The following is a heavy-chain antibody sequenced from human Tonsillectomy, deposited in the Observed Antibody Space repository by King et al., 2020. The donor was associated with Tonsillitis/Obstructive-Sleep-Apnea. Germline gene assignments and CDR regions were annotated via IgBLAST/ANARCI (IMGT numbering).Heavy chain of an antibody. Sequence: QLQESGPGLVKPSETLSLTCTVSGDSVSSSNYYWGWVRQPPGKGLEWIGTIYYSWSTYYYPSLKSRVTIAVDTSKNQFSLKLRSVTAADTAVYYCARGLGIAARPLDYWGQGTLVTVSS. D-gene: IGHD6-6*01. J-gene: IGHJ4*02. CDR3: ARGLGIAARPLDY. CDR1: GDSVSSSNYY. V-gene: IGHV4-39*01. CDR2: IYYSWST.